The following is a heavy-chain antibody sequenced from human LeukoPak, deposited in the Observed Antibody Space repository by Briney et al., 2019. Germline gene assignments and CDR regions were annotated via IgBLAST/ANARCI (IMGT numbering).Heavy chain of an antibody. V-gene: IGHV3-33*08. CDR3: ARGFGELFDFVYYYYGMDV. J-gene: IGHJ6*02. CDR1: GFTFSSYG. Sequence: GGSLRLSCAASGFTFSSYGMHWVRQAPGKGLEWVAVIWYGGSNKYYADSVKGRFTISRDNSKNTLYLQMNSLRAEDTAVYYCARGFGELFDFVYYYYGMDVWGQGTTVTVSS. D-gene: IGHD3-10*01. CDR2: IWYGGSNK.